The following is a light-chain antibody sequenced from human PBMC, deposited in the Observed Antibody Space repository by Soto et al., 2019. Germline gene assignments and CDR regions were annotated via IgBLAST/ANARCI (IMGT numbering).Light chain of an antibody. CDR3: QQYDNLPIT. J-gene: IGKJ4*01. CDR2: DAS. Sequence: IQLTQSPSSLSASVVYRFIITFRASQSISIWLAWYQQKPGKAPKLLIYDASSLESGVPSRFSGSGSGTEFTLNISSLQPDDFATYYCQQYDNLPITFGGGTKV. V-gene: IGKV1-5*01. CDR1: QSISIW.